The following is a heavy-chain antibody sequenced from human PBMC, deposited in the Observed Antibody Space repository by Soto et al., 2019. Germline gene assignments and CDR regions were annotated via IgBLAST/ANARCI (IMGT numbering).Heavy chain of an antibody. Sequence: QVQLVQSGDEVKKPGASVKVSCKASGYTFTNYGISWVRQAPGQGLEWMGWISPYNGNTKYPQKRQGRVTMDAANTTRASYMELRRLRSADTSVYFCARDVYRCTSTRCSSWPYAHFDLGGRGTLVTVSS. D-gene: IGHD2-2*01. J-gene: IGHJ2*01. CDR3: ARDVYRCTSTRCSSWPYAHFDL. CDR2: ISPYNGNT. CDR1: GYTFTNYG. V-gene: IGHV1-18*01.